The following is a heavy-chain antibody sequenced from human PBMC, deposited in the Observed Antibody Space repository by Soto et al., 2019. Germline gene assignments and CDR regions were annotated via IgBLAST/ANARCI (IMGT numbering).Heavy chain of an antibody. CDR2: ISGSDGKT. V-gene: IGHV3-23*01. CDR3: AKWRELELRGAMDV. CDR1: GFSFASFA. D-gene: IGHD1-7*01. J-gene: IGHJ6*02. Sequence: GGSLRLSCTTSGFSFASFAMTWVRQAPGKGLEWVATISGSDGKTYYADSVKGRFSTSRDTSRNTLYLQMNSLRADDTAIYYCAKWRELELRGAMDVWGQGTTVTVSS.